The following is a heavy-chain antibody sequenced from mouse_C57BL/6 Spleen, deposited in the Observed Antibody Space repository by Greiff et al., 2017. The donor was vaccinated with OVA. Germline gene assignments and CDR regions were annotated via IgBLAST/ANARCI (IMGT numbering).Heavy chain of an antibody. CDR2: IYPGGGYT. Sequence: QVQLQQSGAELVRPGTSVKMSCKASGYTFTNYWIGWAKQRPGHGLEWIGDIYPGGGYTNYNEKFKGKATLTADKSSTTAYMQFSSLTSEDSAIYYCASRPTIVTTGGYAMDYGGQGTSVTVSS. D-gene: IGHD2-5*01. J-gene: IGHJ4*01. CDR1: GYTFTNYW. CDR3: ASRPTIVTTGGYAMDY. V-gene: IGHV1-63*01.